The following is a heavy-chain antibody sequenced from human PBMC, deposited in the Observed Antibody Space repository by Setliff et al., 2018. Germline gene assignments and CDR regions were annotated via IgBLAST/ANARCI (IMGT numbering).Heavy chain of an antibody. CDR1: GGSISSGSYY. D-gene: IGHD1-26*01. J-gene: IGHJ3*02. V-gene: IGHV4-61*02. CDR3: ARWGENSGRPDWRAFDI. CDR2: IYTSGST. Sequence: SETLSLTCTVSGGSISSGSYYWSWIRQPAGKGLEWIGRIYTSGSTNYNPSLKSRVTMSVDTPKNQFSLKLTSVSAADTAVYYCARWGENSGRPDWRAFDIWGQGTMVTVSS.